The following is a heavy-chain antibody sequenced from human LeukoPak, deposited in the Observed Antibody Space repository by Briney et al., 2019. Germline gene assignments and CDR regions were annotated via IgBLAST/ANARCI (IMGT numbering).Heavy chain of an antibody. Sequence: GGSLRLSCAASGFTFSSYAMSWVRPAPGKGLEWVSAISGSGGSTYYADSVKGRYTISRDNSMNTLYMQMNSLRAEDTAVYYCAKGSVTLDYWGQGTLVTVSS. CDR2: ISGSGGST. V-gene: IGHV3-23*01. CDR3: AKGSVTLDY. CDR1: GFTFSSYA. D-gene: IGHD4-17*01. J-gene: IGHJ4*02.